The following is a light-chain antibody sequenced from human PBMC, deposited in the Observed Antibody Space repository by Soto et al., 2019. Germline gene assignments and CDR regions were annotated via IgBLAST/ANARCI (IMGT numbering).Light chain of an antibody. Sequence: EIVLTQSPGTLSLSPGERATLSCRASQTIGSSHLAWYQQKPGQAPRVLIFAASSRATGIPDRFSGSGSGTDFTLTISSLEPEDFAVYYCQQRSNWPPITFGQGTRLEIK. CDR1: QTIGSSH. V-gene: IGKV3D-20*02. J-gene: IGKJ5*01. CDR2: AAS. CDR3: QQRSNWPPIT.